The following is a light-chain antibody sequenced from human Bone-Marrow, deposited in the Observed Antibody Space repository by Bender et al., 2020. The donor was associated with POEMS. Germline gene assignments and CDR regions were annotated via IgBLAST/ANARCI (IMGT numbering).Light chain of an antibody. CDR2: HVA. Sequence: QSALTQPRSVSGSPGQSVTISCTGTSSDIGGHNFVSWYRQHPGKAPQLIIYHVAERPSGVPDRFSGSVSGTSASLAIRGLRSEDEADYYCAAWDDNLNAYVFGSGTKVTVL. CDR3: AAWDDNLNAYV. V-gene: IGLV2-11*01. CDR1: SSDIGGHNF. J-gene: IGLJ1*01.